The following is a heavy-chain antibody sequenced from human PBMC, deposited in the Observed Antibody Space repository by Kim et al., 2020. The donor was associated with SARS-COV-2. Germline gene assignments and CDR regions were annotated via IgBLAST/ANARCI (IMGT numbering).Heavy chain of an antibody. V-gene: IGHV3-66*01. Sequence: GGSLRLSCAASGFTVSSNYMSWVRQAPGKGLEWVSVIYSGGSTYYADSVKGRFTISRDNSKNTLYLQMNSLRAEDTAVYYCARASKSWGYYDSSGEMDVWGQGTTVTVSS. D-gene: IGHD3-22*01. CDR1: GFTVSSNY. J-gene: IGHJ6*02. CDR2: IYSGGST. CDR3: ARASKSWGYYDSSGEMDV.